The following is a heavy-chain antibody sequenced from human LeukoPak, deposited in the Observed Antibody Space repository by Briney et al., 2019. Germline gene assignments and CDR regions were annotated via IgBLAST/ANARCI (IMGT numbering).Heavy chain of an antibody. D-gene: IGHD4-11*01. J-gene: IGHJ4*02. CDR1: GFTFSSYS. V-gene: IGHV3-48*01. Sequence: GGSLRLSCAASGFTFSSYSMNWVRQAPGKGLEWVSYISSSSSTIYYADSVKGRFTISRDNAKNSLYLQMNSLRAEDTAVYYCARDAVVTTDYWGQGTLVTVSS. CDR3: ARDAVVTTDY. CDR2: ISSSSSTI.